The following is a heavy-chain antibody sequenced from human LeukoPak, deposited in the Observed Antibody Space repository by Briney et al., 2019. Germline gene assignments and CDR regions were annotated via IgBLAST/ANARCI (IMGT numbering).Heavy chain of an antibody. CDR2: FVYSGST. D-gene: IGHD2-2*02. V-gene: IGHV4-59*08. CDR1: GGSLSRYY. CDR3: AARDLYRNYFDK. J-gene: IGHJ4*02. Sequence: SETLSLTCTVSGGSLSRYYWSWIRQPPGKVLEWIAYFVYSGSTKYNPSLKSRVIISVDTSRNQFSLTLSSVTAADTAVYYCAARDLYRNYFDKWGLGTLVTVSS.